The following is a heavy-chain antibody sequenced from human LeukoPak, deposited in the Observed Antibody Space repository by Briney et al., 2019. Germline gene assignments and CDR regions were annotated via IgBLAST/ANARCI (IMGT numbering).Heavy chain of an antibody. D-gene: IGHD6-6*01. CDR1: GYTFTSYG. CDR3: ARVRYIAALNWFDP. J-gene: IGHJ5*02. V-gene: IGHV1-18*01. CDR2: ISAYNGNT. Sequence: ASVKVSCKASGYTFTSYGISWVRQAPGQGLEWMGWISAYNGNTNYAQKLQGRVTMTTDTSTSTAYMELRSLRSDDTAVYYCARVRYIAALNWFDPWGQGTLVTVSS.